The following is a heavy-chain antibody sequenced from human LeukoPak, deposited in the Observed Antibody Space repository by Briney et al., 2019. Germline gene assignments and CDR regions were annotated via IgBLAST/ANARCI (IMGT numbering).Heavy chain of an antibody. CDR3: ANTRGY. CDR2: ISSTSRSYI. CDR1: GFTFSSYN. D-gene: IGHD3-10*01. Sequence: GGSLRLSCAASGFTFSSYNMNWVRQAPGKGLEWVSSISSTSRSYIYYADSVKGRFTISRDNAKNTLYLQMNSLRAEDTAVYYCANTRGYWGQGTLVTVSS. J-gene: IGHJ4*02. V-gene: IGHV3-21*01.